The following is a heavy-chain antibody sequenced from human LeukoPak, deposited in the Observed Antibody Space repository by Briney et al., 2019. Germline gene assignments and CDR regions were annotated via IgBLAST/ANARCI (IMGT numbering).Heavy chain of an antibody. CDR3: ARGPARGSSSSLDY. V-gene: IGHV4-34*01. Sequence: SETLSLTCAVYGGSFSGYYWSWIRQPPGKGLEWIGEINHSGSTNYNPSLKSRVTISVDTSKNQFSLKLSSVTAADTAVYYCARGPARGSSSSLDYWGKGTTVTVSS. CDR2: INHSGST. J-gene: IGHJ6*04. CDR1: GGSFSGYY. D-gene: IGHD6-6*01.